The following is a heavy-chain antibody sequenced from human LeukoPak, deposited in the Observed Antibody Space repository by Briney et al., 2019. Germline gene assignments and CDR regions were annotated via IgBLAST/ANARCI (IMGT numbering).Heavy chain of an antibody. V-gene: IGHV3-23*01. CDR1: GFTFSSYA. J-gene: IGHJ4*02. CDR3: AKSRGESRGASNY. CDR2: ISGSGDST. D-gene: IGHD1-26*01. Sequence: GGSLRLSCAASGFTFSSYAMNWVRQAPGKGLEWVSFISGSGDSTYYADSVKGRFTISRDSSKNTLYLQMNSLRAEDTAVYYCAKSRGESRGASNYWGQGTLVTVSS.